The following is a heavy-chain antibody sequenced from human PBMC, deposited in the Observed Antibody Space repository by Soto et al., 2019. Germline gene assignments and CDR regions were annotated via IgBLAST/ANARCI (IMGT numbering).Heavy chain of an antibody. V-gene: IGHV4-30-4*01. J-gene: IGHJ4*02. D-gene: IGHD3-3*01. CDR3: ARIFGVVINQGDYYFDY. Sequence: QVQLQESGPGLVKPSQTLSLTCTVSGGSISSGDYYWSWIRQPPGKGLEWIGYIYYSGSTYYNPSLKSRVTISVDTSKNQFSLKLSSVTAADTDVYYCARIFGVVINQGDYYFDYWGQGTLVTVSS. CDR1: GGSISSGDYY. CDR2: IYYSGST.